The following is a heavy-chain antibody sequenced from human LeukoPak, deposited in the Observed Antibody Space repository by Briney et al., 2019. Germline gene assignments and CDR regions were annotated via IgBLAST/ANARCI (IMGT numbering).Heavy chain of an antibody. Sequence: PSETLSLTCAVAGTSVSDNYWSWIRQPAGKGLEWIGRFFSSGSTNYNPSLKSRVTMSVDTSKNQFSLKLTSVTAADTAIYYCAREITLLGLTLLRSEYYYMDVWGKGTPVIVS. J-gene: IGHJ6*03. V-gene: IGHV4-4*07. CDR3: AREITLLGLTLLRSEYYYMDV. D-gene: IGHD3/OR15-3a*01. CDR1: GTSVSDNY. CDR2: FFSSGST.